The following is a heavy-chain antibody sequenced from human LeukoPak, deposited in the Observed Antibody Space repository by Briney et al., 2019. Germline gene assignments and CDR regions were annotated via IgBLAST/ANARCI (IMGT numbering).Heavy chain of an antibody. D-gene: IGHD2-15*01. J-gene: IGHJ4*02. CDR1: GFTFSSYS. CDR3: TRVGSGGYYFDY. CDR2: ISSSSNYK. Sequence: PGGSLRLSCAASGFTFSSYSMNWVRQAPGKGLEWVSFISSSSNYKYYADSVKGRITISRDNAKNSLYLQMNSQRAEDTAVYYCTRVGSGGYYFDYWGQGTLVTVSS. V-gene: IGHV3-21*01.